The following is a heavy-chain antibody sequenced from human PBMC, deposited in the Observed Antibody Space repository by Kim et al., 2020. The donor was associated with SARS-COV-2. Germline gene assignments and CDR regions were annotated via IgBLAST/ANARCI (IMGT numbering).Heavy chain of an antibody. CDR1: GFTFGDYA. CDR3: TRTRVQHGDYYYYYMDV. V-gene: IGHV3-49*04. CDR2: IRSKAYGGTT. J-gene: IGHJ6*03. Sequence: GGSLRLSCTASGFTFGDYAMSWVRQAPGKGLEWVGFIRSKAYGGTTEYAASVKGRFTISRDDSKSIAYLQMNSLKTEDTAVYYCTRTRVQHGDYYYYYMDVWGKGTTVTVSS. D-gene: IGHD3-3*01.